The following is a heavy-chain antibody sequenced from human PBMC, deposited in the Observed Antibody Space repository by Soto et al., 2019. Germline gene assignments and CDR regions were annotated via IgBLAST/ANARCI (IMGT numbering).Heavy chain of an antibody. J-gene: IGHJ3*02. Sequence: GGSLSLSCAASGFTFDDYAMHWVRQAPGKGLEWVSGISWNSGSIGYADSVKGRFTISRDNAKNSLYLQMNSLRAEDTALYYCAKDYSAGVRYFDWFPDAFDIWGQGTMVTVSS. V-gene: IGHV3-9*01. CDR3: AKDYSAGVRYFDWFPDAFDI. D-gene: IGHD3-9*01. CDR1: GFTFDDYA. CDR2: ISWNSGSI.